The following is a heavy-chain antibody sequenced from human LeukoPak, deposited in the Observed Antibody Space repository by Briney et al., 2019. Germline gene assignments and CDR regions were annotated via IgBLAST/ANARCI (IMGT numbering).Heavy chain of an antibody. CDR3: ARIEDYGGNSVNY. D-gene: IGHD4-23*01. CDR2: IYYSGST. Sequence: TPSETLSLTCTVSGGSIGSYYWSWIRQPPGKGLEWIGYIYYSGSTNYNPSLKSRVTISVDTSKNQFSLKLSSVTATDTAVYYCARIEDYGGNSVNYWGQGTLVTVSS. V-gene: IGHV4-59*01. CDR1: GGSIGSYY. J-gene: IGHJ4*02.